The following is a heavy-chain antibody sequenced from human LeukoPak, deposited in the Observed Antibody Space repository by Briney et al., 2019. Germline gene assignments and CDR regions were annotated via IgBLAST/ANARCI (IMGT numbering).Heavy chain of an antibody. CDR2: ISYDGSNK. J-gene: IGHJ4*02. D-gene: IGHD5-12*01. CDR3: AKVDIVATIPPDY. CDR1: GFTFSSYG. Sequence: GGSLRLSCAASGFTFSSYGMHWVRQAPGKGLEWVAVISYDGSNKYYADSVKGRFTISGDNSKNTLYLQMNSLRAEDTAVYYCAKVDIVATIPPDYWGQGTLVTVSS. V-gene: IGHV3-30*18.